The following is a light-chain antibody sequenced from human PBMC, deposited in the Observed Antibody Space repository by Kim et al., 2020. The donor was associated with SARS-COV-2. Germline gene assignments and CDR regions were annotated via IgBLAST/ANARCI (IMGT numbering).Light chain of an antibody. J-gene: IGLJ3*02. Sequence: QAVVTQEPSLTVSPGGTVTLTCASSTGAVSSGFYPAWFQQKPGQAPRPLTYDTDKKHSWTPARFSGSLLGGKAALTLSGVQPEDEAEYYCLLFFGDFWVFGGGTKVTVL. CDR2: DTD. CDR1: TGAVSSGFY. V-gene: IGLV7-43*01. CDR3: LLFFGDFWV.